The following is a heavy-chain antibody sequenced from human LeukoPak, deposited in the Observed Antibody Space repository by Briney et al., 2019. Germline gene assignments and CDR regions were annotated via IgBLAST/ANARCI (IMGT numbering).Heavy chain of an antibody. Sequence: SETLSLTCTVSGGSMTSTSDKWSWIRQPPGKGLEWIGNIPYSGSTSYNPSLKSRVSISIDTSENQFSLKVTSVTAADTATYYCARHKTGSSWFGPWGQGTLVTVSS. V-gene: IGHV4-39*01. J-gene: IGHJ5*02. CDR1: GGSMTSTSDK. CDR3: ARHKTGSSWFGP. D-gene: IGHD6-13*01. CDR2: IPYSGST.